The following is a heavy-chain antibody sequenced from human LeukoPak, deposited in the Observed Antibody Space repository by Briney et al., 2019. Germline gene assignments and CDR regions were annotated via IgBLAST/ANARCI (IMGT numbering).Heavy chain of an antibody. CDR2: ISGSGGST. D-gene: IGHD3-3*01. Sequence: GGSLRLSCAASGFTFSSYAMSWVRQAPGKGLEWVSAISGSGGSTYYADSVKGRFTISRDNSKNTLYLQMNSLRAEDTAVYYCAKRGGESGVMIFGVTAYYSNWGQGTLVTVSS. CDR3: AKRGGESGVMIFGVTAYYSN. CDR1: GFTFSSYA. J-gene: IGHJ4*02. V-gene: IGHV3-23*01.